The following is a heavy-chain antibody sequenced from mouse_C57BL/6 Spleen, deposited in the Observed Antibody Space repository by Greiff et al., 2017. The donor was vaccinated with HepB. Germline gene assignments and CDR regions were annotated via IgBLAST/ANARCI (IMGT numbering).Heavy chain of an antibody. Sequence: QVQLQQSGAELVKPGASVKLSCKASGYTFTSYWMHWVKQRPGQGLEWIGMIHPNSGSTNYNEKFKSKATLTVDKSSSTAYMQLSSLTSEDSAVYYCARRKDDGYYWYFDVWGTGTTVTVSS. D-gene: IGHD2-3*01. CDR2: IHPNSGST. CDR3: ARRKDDGYYWYFDV. V-gene: IGHV1-64*01. J-gene: IGHJ1*03. CDR1: GYTFTSYW.